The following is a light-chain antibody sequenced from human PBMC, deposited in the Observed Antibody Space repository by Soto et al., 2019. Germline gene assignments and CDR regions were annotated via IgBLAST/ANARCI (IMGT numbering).Light chain of an antibody. CDR1: SSNIGTSS. V-gene: IGLV1-44*01. CDR3: AAWDDTLNGHV. CDR2: TTN. Sequence: QSVLTQPHSASGTPGQRVTISCSGSSSNIGTSSVHWFQQLPGTAPKLLISTTNQRPSGVPERFSGSKSGTSASLAISGLHSEDGADYYCAAWDDTLNGHVFGTGTKLTVL. J-gene: IGLJ1*01.